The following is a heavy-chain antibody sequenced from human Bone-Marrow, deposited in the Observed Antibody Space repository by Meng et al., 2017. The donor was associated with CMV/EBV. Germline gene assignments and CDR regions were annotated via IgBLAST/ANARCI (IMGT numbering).Heavy chain of an antibody. V-gene: IGHV3-66*02. CDR3: ARQVVPALPFDN. D-gene: IGHD2-2*01. J-gene: IGHJ4*02. Sequence: GEALKISCEASGFTVSNNFMRWVRPAPGRGLDWVSVIHRGGRTYYADSVKGRFTIPRDNSKNTLYLQMNSLRAEDTSVYYCARQVVPALPFDNWGQGTLVTVSS. CDR2: IHRGGRT. CDR1: GFTVSNNF.